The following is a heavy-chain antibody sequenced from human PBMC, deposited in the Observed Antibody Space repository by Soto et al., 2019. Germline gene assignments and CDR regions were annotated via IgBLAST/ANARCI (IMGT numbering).Heavy chain of an antibody. V-gene: IGHV4-39*01. CDR3: ARLGYYYYYMDV. CDR2: IYYSGST. CDR1: GGSISSSSYY. J-gene: IGHJ6*03. Sequence: PSETLSLTCTVSGGSISSSSYYWGWIRQPPGKGLEWIGSIYYSGSTYYNPSLKSRVTISVDTSKNQFSLKLSSVTAADTAVYYCARLGYYYYYMDVWGKGTTVTVSS.